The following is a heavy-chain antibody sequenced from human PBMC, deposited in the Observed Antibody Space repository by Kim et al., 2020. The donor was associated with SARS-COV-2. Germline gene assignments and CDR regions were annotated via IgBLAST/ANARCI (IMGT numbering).Heavy chain of an antibody. Sequence: GGSLRLSCAASGFTFSSYGMHWVRQAPGKGLEWVAVIWYDGSNKYYADSVKGRFTISRDNSKNTLYLQMNSLRAEDTAVYYCARDDGEYQLLPYYYYGMDVWGQGTTVTVSS. CDR3: ARDDGEYQLLPYYYYGMDV. D-gene: IGHD2-2*01. CDR2: IWYDGSNK. CDR1: GFTFSSYG. V-gene: IGHV3-33*01. J-gene: IGHJ6*02.